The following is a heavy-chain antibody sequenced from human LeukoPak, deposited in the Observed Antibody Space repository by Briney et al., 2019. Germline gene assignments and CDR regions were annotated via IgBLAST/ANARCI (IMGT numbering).Heavy chain of an antibody. CDR2: IYGDDNT. V-gene: IGHV3-53*01. Sequence: PGGSLRLSCAASGFTFSSYWMHWVRQAPGKGLEWVSVIYGDDNTYYADSVKGRFTISRDDSKNTLYLHMNSLRAEDTAVYYCARDGYSTGWYNFDYWGQGTLVTVSS. J-gene: IGHJ4*02. CDR1: GFTFSSYW. D-gene: IGHD6-19*01. CDR3: ARDGYSTGWYNFDY.